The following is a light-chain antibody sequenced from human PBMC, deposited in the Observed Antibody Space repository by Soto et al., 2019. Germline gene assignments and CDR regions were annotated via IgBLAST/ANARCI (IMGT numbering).Light chain of an antibody. CDR3: QQYNKWPLT. V-gene: IGKV3D-15*01. J-gene: IGKJ4*01. CDR1: QSVSRN. CDR2: GTS. Sequence: EIVMTQSPATLSVSPGERATLSCRASQSVSRNLAWYQQKPGQAPRLLIYGTSTRATDIAARISGSESGTDFTLTISSLQSEDFAVYYCQQYNKWPLTFGGGTKVEIK.